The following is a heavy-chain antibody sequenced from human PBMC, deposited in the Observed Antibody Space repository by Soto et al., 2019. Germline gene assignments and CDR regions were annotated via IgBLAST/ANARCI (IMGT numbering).Heavy chain of an antibody. CDR2: IKSKTDGGTT. J-gene: IGHJ6*02. CDR3: TTYYDSSGPGGVVGYYYYYGMDV. V-gene: IGHV3-15*07. Sequence: GGSLRLSCAASGFTFSNAWMNWVRQAPGKGLEWVGRIKSKTDGGTTDYAAPVKGRFTISRDDSKNTLYLQMNSLKTEDTAVYYCTTYYDSSGPGGVVGYYYYYGMDVWGQGTTVTVSS. CDR1: GFTFSNAW. D-gene: IGHD3-22*01.